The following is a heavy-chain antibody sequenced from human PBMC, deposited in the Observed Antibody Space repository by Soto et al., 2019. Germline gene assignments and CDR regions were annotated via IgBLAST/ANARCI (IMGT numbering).Heavy chain of an antibody. D-gene: IGHD5-18*01. CDR1: NGPVTSGTYY. Sequence: PSETLSLTCTVSNGPVTSGTYYWGWIRQPPGRGLEWLGSIYHSGRTHYNPSLKSRVTISVDTSKNQFSLTLSSVTASDTAVYNCGRNEVYSPSFASWGQGALVTVSP. CDR3: GRNEVYSPSFAS. J-gene: IGHJ4*02. CDR2: IYHSGRT. V-gene: IGHV4-39*01.